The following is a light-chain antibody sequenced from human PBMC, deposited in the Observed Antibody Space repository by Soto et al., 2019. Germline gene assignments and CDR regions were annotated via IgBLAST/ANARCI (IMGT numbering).Light chain of an antibody. Sequence: EIVLTQSPGTLSLSPGERATLSCRASQSVNSNYLAWHQQKPGQAPRLLIYGVSSRATGIPDRFSGSGSGTDFTLTISSLEPEDFAVYYCQQRSNWPITFGQGTRLEIK. CDR2: GVS. CDR1: QSVNSNY. J-gene: IGKJ5*01. V-gene: IGKV3D-20*02. CDR3: QQRSNWPIT.